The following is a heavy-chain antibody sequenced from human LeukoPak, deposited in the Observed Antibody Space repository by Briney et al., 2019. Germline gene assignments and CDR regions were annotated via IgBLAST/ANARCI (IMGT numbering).Heavy chain of an antibody. CDR3: ARRFANYYGMDV. Sequence: GGPLRLSCAASGFTFSSYGMHWVRQAPGKGLEWVAVISYDGSNKYYADSVKGRFTISRGNSKNTLYLQMNSLRAEDTAVYYCARRFANYYGMDVWGQGTTVTVSS. CDR2: ISYDGSNK. V-gene: IGHV3-30*03. J-gene: IGHJ6*02. D-gene: IGHD3-3*01. CDR1: GFTFSSYG.